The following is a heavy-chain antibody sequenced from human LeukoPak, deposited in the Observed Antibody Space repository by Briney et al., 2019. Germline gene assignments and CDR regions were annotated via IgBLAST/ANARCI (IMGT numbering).Heavy chain of an antibody. V-gene: IGHV1-18*01. J-gene: IGHJ4*02. CDR1: GYTFFYYG. Sequence: ASVEVSCKASGYTFFYYGVTWVRQVPGQGLEWMGWISVDNGKTNYAQKLQGRVTLTTDISTSTAYMELRSLRSDDTAVYYCARVDCSGDSCYSAGYWGQGTLVTVSS. CDR2: ISVDNGKT. D-gene: IGHD2-15*01. CDR3: ARVDCSGDSCYSAGY.